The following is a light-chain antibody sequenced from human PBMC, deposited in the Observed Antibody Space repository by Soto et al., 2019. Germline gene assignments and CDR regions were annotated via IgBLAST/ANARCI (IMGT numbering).Light chain of an antibody. Sequence: QSALTQPASVSGSPGQSITISCTGTSSDVGLYNYLSWYQQHPGKAPKLMIYEVSNRPSGVSNRFSGSKSGNTASLTISGPRAEDEADYYCSSFTSISTRVFGTGTKVTV. CDR2: EVS. CDR1: SSDVGLYNY. V-gene: IGLV2-14*01. CDR3: SSFTSISTRV. J-gene: IGLJ1*01.